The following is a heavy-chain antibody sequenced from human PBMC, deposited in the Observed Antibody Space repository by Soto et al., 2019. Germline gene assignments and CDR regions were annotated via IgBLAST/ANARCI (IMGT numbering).Heavy chain of an antibody. CDR1: GFTFDDYA. CDR2: ISWNSGSI. D-gene: IGHD3-22*01. Sequence: PGGSLRLSCAASGFTFDDYAMHWVRQAPGKGLEWVSGISWNSGSIGYADSVKGRFTISRDNAKNSLYLQMNSLRAEDTALYYCAKGGYRAHDSSGYYHFDYWGQGTLVTVSS. CDR3: AKGGYRAHDSSGYYHFDY. J-gene: IGHJ4*02. V-gene: IGHV3-9*01.